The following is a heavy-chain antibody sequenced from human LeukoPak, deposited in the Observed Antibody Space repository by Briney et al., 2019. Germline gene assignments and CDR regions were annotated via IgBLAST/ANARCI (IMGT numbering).Heavy chain of an antibody. V-gene: IGHV4-59*08. D-gene: IGHD3-16*01. J-gene: IGHJ2*01. CDR1: GGSITTYY. CDR2: IYYSGNT. Sequence: SETLSLTCTVSGGSITTYYWSWIRQPPGKGLEYIGYIYYSGNTSYNPSLRSRVTISVDTSKNQISLKLSSVTAADTAVYYCARQQKINGGNYWYFDLWGRGTLVTVSS. CDR3: ARQQKINGGNYWYFDL.